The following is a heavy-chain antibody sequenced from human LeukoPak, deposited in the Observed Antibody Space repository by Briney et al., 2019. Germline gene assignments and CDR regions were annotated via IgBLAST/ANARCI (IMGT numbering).Heavy chain of an antibody. Sequence: SETLSLTCTVSGVPIRSNHSYWAWIRQSPGMGLKWIGSIYYTGSTYDNPSFKSRITMSLDTSKSQFSLKVTSVTAADTAIYYCARSLYFSPGYPSHFESWGQGTLVIVSS. CDR3: ARSLYFSPGYPSHFES. CDR2: IYYTGST. D-gene: IGHD3-16*02. CDR1: GVPIRSNHSY. V-gene: IGHV4-39*07. J-gene: IGHJ4*02.